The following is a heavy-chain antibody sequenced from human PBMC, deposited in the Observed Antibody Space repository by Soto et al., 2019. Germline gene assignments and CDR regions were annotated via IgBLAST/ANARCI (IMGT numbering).Heavy chain of an antibody. Sequence: GGSMRLSCAASGFTFSSYAMSWVRQAPGKGLEWVSVIYSGGSTYYADSVKGRFTISRDNSKNTLYLQMNSLRAEDTAVYYCAREHSIAAAGNYYYYMDVWGKGTTVTVSS. CDR2: IYSGGST. CDR1: GFTFSSYA. CDR3: AREHSIAAAGNYYYYMDV. D-gene: IGHD6-13*01. V-gene: IGHV3-66*01. J-gene: IGHJ6*03.